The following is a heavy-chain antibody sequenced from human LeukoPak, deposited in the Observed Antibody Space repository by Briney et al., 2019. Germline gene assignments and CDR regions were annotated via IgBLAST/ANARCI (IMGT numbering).Heavy chain of an antibody. CDR1: AGSFSGYY. Sequence: PSETLSLTCAVYAGSFSGYYWSWIRQPPGKGLEWIGEINHSGSTNYNPSLKSRVTISVDTSKNQFSLKLSSVTAADTAVYYCARGRRYCSSTSCGVDYWGQGTLVTVSS. CDR3: ARGRRYCSSTSCGVDY. D-gene: IGHD2-2*01. V-gene: IGHV4-34*01. CDR2: INHSGST. J-gene: IGHJ4*02.